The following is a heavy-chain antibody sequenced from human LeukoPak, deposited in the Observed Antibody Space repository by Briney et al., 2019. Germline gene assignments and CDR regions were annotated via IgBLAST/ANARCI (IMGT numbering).Heavy chain of an antibody. Sequence: GGSLRLSCAASGFTFSSYEMNWVRQAPGKGLEWVSSISSSSSYIYYADSVKGRFTISRDNAKNSLYLQMNSLRAEDTAVYYCARGHYYYYYMDVWGKGTTVTVSS. CDR1: GFTFSSYE. CDR2: ISSSSSYI. CDR3: ARGHYYYYYMDV. J-gene: IGHJ6*03. V-gene: IGHV3-21*01.